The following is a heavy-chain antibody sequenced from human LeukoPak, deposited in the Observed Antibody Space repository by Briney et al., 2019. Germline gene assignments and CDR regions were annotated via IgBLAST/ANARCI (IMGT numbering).Heavy chain of an antibody. CDR3: ARDHAAGYYDSSDAFAI. Sequence: PGGSLRLSCAASGFTVSSNYMSWVRQAPGKGLEWVSVIYSGGSTYYADSVKGRFTISRDNSKNTLYLQMNSLRAEDTAVYYCARDHAAGYYDSSDAFAIWGQGTMVTVSS. CDR2: IYSGGST. J-gene: IGHJ3*02. V-gene: IGHV3-66*01. CDR1: GFTVSSNY. D-gene: IGHD3-22*01.